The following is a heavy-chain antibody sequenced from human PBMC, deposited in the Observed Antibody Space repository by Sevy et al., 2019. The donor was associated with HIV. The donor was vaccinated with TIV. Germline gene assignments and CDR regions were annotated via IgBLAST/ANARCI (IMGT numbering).Heavy chain of an antibody. CDR2: INPNSDDT. CDR3: ARGLTIFGVAPQKH. V-gene: IGHV1-2*02. D-gene: IGHD3-3*01. Sequence: ASVKVSCKASGYSFTAYYMYWVRQAPGQGLEWMGWINPNSDDTNYAQKFQGRVTMTSDASNNTAYMELSGLRFDDAAVYYCARGLTIFGVAPQKHWGQGTLVTVSS. J-gene: IGHJ4*02. CDR1: GYSFTAYY.